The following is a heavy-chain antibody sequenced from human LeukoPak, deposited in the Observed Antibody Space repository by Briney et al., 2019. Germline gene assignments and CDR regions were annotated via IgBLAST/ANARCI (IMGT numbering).Heavy chain of an antibody. J-gene: IGHJ4*02. V-gene: IGHV1-18*01. D-gene: IGHD3-22*01. CDR1: GYTFTSYG. Sequence: ASVKDTCKASGYTFTSYGSSWVRQPPGQGLEGMGWISAYNGNTNYAQKLQGSVTMTTDTSTSTAYMELRSLRSDDTAVYYCERREGEIYDSSGYYYAYWGQGTLVTVSS. CDR2: ISAYNGNT. CDR3: ERREGEIYDSSGYYYAY.